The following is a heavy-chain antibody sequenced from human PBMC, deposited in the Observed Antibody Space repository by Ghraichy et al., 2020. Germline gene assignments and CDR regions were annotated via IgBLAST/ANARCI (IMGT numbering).Heavy chain of an antibody. V-gene: IGHV3-30*18. CDR2: TSYDGNNK. CDR3: AKERDSSGYYSFRGDYYGMDV. D-gene: IGHD3-22*01. CDR1: GFTVSRYG. J-gene: IGHJ6*02. Sequence: GGSLRLSCVASGFTVSRYGMHWVRQAPGKGLEWVAVTSYDGNNKNYADSVKGRFTISRDNSKNTLYLQMNSLRPEDTAGYYCAKERDSSGYYSFRGDYYGMDVWGQGTTVTVSS.